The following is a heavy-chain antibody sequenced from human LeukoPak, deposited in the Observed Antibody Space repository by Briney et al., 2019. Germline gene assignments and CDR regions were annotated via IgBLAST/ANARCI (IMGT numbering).Heavy chain of an antibody. CDR2: IKQDGTDK. CDR3: AKAHTVTTLYWFDP. V-gene: IGHV3-7*02. D-gene: IGHD4-17*01. CDR1: GFTFSSYW. Sequence: GSLRLSCAASGFTFSSYWMSWVHQAPGKGLEWVANIKQDGTDKYYVDSVKGRFTISRDDAKTSLYLQMNSLRGADTAVYYCAKAHTVTTLYWFDPWGQGTLVTVSS. J-gene: IGHJ5*02.